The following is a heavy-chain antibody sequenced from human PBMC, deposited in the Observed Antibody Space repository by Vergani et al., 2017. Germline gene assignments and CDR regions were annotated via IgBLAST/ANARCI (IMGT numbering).Heavy chain of an antibody. CDR3: ATGGYYYDSSGYWVFDY. Sequence: QVQLVQSGAEVKKPGSSVKVSCKASGGTFSSYTISWVRQAPGQGLEWMGRIIPILGIANYAQKFQGRVTITADKSTSTAYMELSSLRSEDTAVYYCATGGYYYDSSGYWVFDYWGQGTLVTVSS. D-gene: IGHD3-22*01. J-gene: IGHJ4*02. CDR2: IIPILGIA. CDR1: GGTFSSYT. V-gene: IGHV1-69*02.